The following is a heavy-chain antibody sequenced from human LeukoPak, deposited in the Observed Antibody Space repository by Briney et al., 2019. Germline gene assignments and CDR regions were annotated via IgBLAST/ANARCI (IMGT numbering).Heavy chain of an antibody. V-gene: IGHV4-31*03. CDR3: AREGGPHCSSTSCYSDY. CDR1: GGSISSGGYY. Sequence: PSETLSLTCTVSGGSISSGGYYWSWIRQHPGKGLEWIGYIYYSGGTYYNPSLKSRVTISVDTSKNQFSLKLSSVTAADTAVYYCAREGGPHCSSTSCYSDYWGQGTLVTVSS. CDR2: IYYSGGT. D-gene: IGHD2-2*02. J-gene: IGHJ4*02.